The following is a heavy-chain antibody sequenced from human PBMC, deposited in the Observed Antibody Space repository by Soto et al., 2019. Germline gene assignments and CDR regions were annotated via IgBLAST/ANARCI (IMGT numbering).Heavy chain of an antibody. CDR3: ARLVGWFDP. CDR2: IYYSGST. V-gene: IGHV4-59*08. Sequence: PSETLSPTCTVSGGSISSYYWSWIRQPPGKGLEWIGYIYYSGSTNYNPSLKSRVTISVDTSKNQFSLKLSSVTAADTAVYYCARLVGWFDPWGQGTLVTVSS. CDR1: GGSISSYY. J-gene: IGHJ5*02.